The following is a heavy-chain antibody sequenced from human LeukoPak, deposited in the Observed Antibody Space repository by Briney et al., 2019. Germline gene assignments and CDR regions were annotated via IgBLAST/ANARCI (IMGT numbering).Heavy chain of an antibody. J-gene: IGHJ4*02. CDR2: MFYRGST. CDR3: VRQGGWGGAASLIEF. Sequence: PSETLSLTCTVSGVSISTSTHYWAWIRQPPGKGLEWIGSMFYRGSTYYNASLKSRVTLSVDTSRNQFSLKLSSVTHSDTAIYYCVRQGGWGGAASLIEFWGQGALVTVSS. V-gene: IGHV4-39*01. CDR1: GVSISTSTHY. D-gene: IGHD2-15*01.